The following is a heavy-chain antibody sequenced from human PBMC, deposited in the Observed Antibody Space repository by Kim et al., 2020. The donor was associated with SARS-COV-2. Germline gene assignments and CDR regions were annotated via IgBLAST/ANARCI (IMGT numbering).Heavy chain of an antibody. CDR3: ARDSSSLAGVARTFDP. D-gene: IGHD3-16*02. J-gene: IGHJ5*02. CDR1: GFTFSSYA. V-gene: IGHV3-30-3*01. Sequence: GGSLRLSCAASGFTFSSYAMHWVRQAPGKGLEWVAVISYDGSNKYYADSVKGRFTISRDNSKNTLYLQMNSLRAEDTAVYYCARDSSSLAGVARTFDPWGQGTLVTVSS. CDR2: ISYDGSNK.